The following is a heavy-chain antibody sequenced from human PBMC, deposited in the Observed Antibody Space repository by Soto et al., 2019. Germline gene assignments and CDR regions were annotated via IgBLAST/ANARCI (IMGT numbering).Heavy chain of an antibody. CDR1: GGSISSYY. J-gene: IGHJ6*02. CDR2: IYYSGST. CDR3: ARGGWFGPRGYYYGMDV. D-gene: IGHD3-10*01. Sequence: SETLSLTCTVSGGSISSYYWSWIRQPPGKGLEWIGYIYYSGSTNYNPSLKSRVTISVDTPKNQFSLKLSSVTAADTAVYYCARGGWFGPRGYYYGMDVWGQGTTVTVSS. V-gene: IGHV4-59*01.